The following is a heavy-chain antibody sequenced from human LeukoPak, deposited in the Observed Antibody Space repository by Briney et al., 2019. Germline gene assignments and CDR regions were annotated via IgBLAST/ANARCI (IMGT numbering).Heavy chain of an antibody. D-gene: IGHD2-2*01. Sequence: ASVKVSCKASGYTFTSYYMHWVRQAPGQGLEWMGIINPSGGSTSYAQKFQGRVTMTRDTSTSTVYMELSSLRSEGTAVYYCARVDCSSTSCYGYFQHWGQGTLVTVSS. V-gene: IGHV1-46*01. J-gene: IGHJ1*01. CDR1: GYTFTSYY. CDR3: ARVDCSSTSCYGYFQH. CDR2: INPSGGST.